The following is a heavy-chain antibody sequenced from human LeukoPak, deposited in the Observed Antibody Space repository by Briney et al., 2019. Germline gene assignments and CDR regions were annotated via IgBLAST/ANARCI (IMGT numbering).Heavy chain of an antibody. CDR3: ARDEYCSSTSCYTSYYYGMDV. D-gene: IGHD2-2*02. V-gene: IGHV3-21*01. J-gene: IGHJ6*02. CDR2: ISSSSSYI. CDR1: GFTFSSYS. Sequence: GGSLGLSCAASGFTFSSYSMNWVRQAPGKGLEWVSSISSSSSYIYYADSVKGRFTISRDNAKNSLYLQMNSLRAEDTAVYYCARDEYCSSTSCYTSYYYGMDVWGQGTTVTVSS.